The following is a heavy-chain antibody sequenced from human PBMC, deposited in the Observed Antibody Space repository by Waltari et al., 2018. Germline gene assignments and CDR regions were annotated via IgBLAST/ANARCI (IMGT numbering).Heavy chain of an antibody. Sequence: EVQLLESGGGLVQPGGSLRLSCAAYGFTFRSYAMSWVSQATGKGLEWVSAISANGGSTYYIDSVKGRFTISRDNSKNTLYLQMNSLRAEDTAVYYCAKGTVLTYYYMDVWGKGTTVTVSS. V-gene: IGHV3-23*01. J-gene: IGHJ6*03. CDR3: AKGTVLTYYYMDV. CDR2: ISANGGST. D-gene: IGHD2-8*01. CDR1: GFTFRSYA.